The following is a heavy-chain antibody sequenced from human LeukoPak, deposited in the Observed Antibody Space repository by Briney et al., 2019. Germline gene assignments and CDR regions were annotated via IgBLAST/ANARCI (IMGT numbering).Heavy chain of an antibody. D-gene: IGHD6-13*01. CDR1: GFTFSSYE. CDR3: ARSGSSWSRYFDY. V-gene: IGHV3-48*03. J-gene: IGHJ4*02. Sequence: GGSLRLSCAASGFTFSSYEMNWVRQAPGKGLEWVSYISSSGSTIYYADSVKGRFTISRDNAKNSLYLQMNSLRAEDTAVYYCARSGSSWSRYFDYWGQGTLVTVSS. CDR2: ISSSGSTI.